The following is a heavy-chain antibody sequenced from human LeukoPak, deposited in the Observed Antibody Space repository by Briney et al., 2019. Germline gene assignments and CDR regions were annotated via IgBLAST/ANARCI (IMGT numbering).Heavy chain of an antibody. CDR3: TREKYYDILTADY. Sequence: RSLRLSCTASGSTFGDYPMSWVRQAPGQGLEWVGFIRSKIYGETPQYAASVRGRFTISRDDSKSVAYLQMRSLKAKDTAVYYCTREKYYDILTADYWGQGTLVTVSS. CDR2: IRSKIYGETP. CDR1: GSTFGDYP. V-gene: IGHV3-49*04. J-gene: IGHJ4*02. D-gene: IGHD3-9*01.